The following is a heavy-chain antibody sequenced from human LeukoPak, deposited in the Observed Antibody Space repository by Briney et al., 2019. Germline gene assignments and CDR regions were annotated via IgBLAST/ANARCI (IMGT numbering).Heavy chain of an antibody. CDR2: ISYDGSNK. CDR3: AKGFGRRTSPENVLRYFDWLLPPLGY. J-gene: IGHJ4*02. V-gene: IGHV3-30*18. CDR1: GFTFSSYG. D-gene: IGHD3-9*01. Sequence: PGRSLRLSCAASGFTFSSYGMHWVRQAPGKGLEWVAVISYDGSNKYYADSVKGRFIISRDNSKNTLYLQMNSLRAEDTAVYYCAKGFGRRTSPENVLRYFDWLLPPLGYWGQGTLVTVSS.